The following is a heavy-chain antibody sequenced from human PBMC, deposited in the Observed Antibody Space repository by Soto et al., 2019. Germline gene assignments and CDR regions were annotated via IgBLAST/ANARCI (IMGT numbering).Heavy chain of an antibody. Sequence: GESLKISCKGSGYSFTSYWIGWVRQMPGKGLEWMGIIYPGDSDTRYSPSFQGQVTISADKSISTAYLQWSSLKASDTAMYYCARQPDYDFWSGYTYNWFDPWGQGTLVTVSS. CDR1: GYSFTSYW. D-gene: IGHD3-3*01. CDR3: ARQPDYDFWSGYTYNWFDP. V-gene: IGHV5-51*01. CDR2: IYPGDSDT. J-gene: IGHJ5*02.